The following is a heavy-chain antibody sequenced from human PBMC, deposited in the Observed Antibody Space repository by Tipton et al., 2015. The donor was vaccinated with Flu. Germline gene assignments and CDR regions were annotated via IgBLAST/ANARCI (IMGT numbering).Heavy chain of an antibody. V-gene: IGHV1-18*01. CDR1: GYTFTTYG. D-gene: IGHD6-19*01. CDR3: ARGSLSGGVQAVAAEADAFDI. Sequence: QLVQSGAEVKKPGASVKVSCKASGYTFTTYGISWVRQAPGQGLEWMGWISAYNGNTNYAEKLQGRVTMTTDTSTRTAYMELRSLRSDDTAVYYCARGSLSGGVQAVAAEADAFDIWGQGTMVTVSS. J-gene: IGHJ3*02. CDR2: ISAYNGNT.